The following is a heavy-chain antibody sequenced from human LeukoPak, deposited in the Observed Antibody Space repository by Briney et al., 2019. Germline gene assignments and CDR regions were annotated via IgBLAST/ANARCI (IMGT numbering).Heavy chain of an antibody. CDR3: ATDLDP. CDR1: GLIFSNYW. Sequence: GSLRLSCAASGLIFSNYWMDWVRQAPGKGLEWVANINQDGSEKYYVDSVKGRFTISRDNAKKSVYLQMNSLRAEDTAVYYCATDLDPWGQGIPVTVSS. CDR2: INQDGSEK. V-gene: IGHV3-7*03. J-gene: IGHJ5*02.